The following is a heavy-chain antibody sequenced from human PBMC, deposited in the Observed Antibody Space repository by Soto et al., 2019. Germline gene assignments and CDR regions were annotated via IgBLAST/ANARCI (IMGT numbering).Heavy chain of an antibody. CDR1: GYTFTSYG. V-gene: IGHV1-18*01. CDR3: ARVSHLEDIVLMVYAIDY. CDR2: ISAYNGNT. Sequence: QVQLVQSGAEVKKPGASVKVSCKASGYTFTSYGISWVRQAPGQGLEWMGWISAYNGNTNYAQKLQGRVTMTTDTSTSTAYMELRSLRSDDTAVYYCARVSHLEDIVLMVYAIDYWGQGTLVTVSS. D-gene: IGHD2-8*01. J-gene: IGHJ4*02.